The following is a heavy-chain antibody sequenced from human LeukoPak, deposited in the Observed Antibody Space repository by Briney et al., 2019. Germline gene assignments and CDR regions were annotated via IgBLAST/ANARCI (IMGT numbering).Heavy chain of an antibody. CDR2: ISYDGSNK. CDR1: GFTFSSYG. Sequence: GGSLRLSCAASGFTFSSYGMHWVRQAPGKGLEWVAVISYDGSNKYYADSVKGRFTISRDNSKNTLYLQMNSLRAEDTAVYYRAKDGQEVLPYYYGMDVWGQGTTVTVSS. J-gene: IGHJ6*02. CDR3: AKDGQEVLPYYYGMDV. V-gene: IGHV3-30*18.